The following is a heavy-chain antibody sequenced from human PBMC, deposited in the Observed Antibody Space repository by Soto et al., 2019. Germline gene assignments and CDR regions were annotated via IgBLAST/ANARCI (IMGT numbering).Heavy chain of an antibody. J-gene: IGHJ4*02. CDR1: GFTFDDSA. V-gene: IGHV3-43D*04. D-gene: IGHD6-6*01. Sequence: GGSLRLSCAASGFTFDDSAMHWVRQAPGKGLEWVSFITWDGSSTYYADSVKGRFTISRDNTKSSLYLQMNSLRAEDTALYYCAKPSQSVSSALFDSWGPGTLVDVSS. CDR2: ITWDGSST. CDR3: AKPSQSVSSALFDS.